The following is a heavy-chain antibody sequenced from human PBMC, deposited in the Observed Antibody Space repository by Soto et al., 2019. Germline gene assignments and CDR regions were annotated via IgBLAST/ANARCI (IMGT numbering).Heavy chain of an antibody. D-gene: IGHD5-18*01. Sequence: EVQLLESGGGLVQPGGSLRLSCAASGFTFSSYAMSWVRQAPGKGLEWGSAISGNGGSTYYADSVKGRFTISRDNSKNTLYLQMNSLRAEDTAVYYCAKDPAKTAKPDYWGQGTLVTVSS. V-gene: IGHV3-23*01. CDR2: ISGNGGST. J-gene: IGHJ4*02. CDR3: AKDPAKTAKPDY. CDR1: GFTFSSYA.